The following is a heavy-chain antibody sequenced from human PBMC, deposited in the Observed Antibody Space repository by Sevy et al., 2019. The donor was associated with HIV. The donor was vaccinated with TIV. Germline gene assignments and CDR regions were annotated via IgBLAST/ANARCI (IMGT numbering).Heavy chain of an antibody. J-gene: IGHJ3*01. Sequence: ASVKVSCKASGYTFTGHYMHWVRQAPGQGLEWMGRINPKSGGTNYAQKFQGRVTMTRDTSIITASLELSSLRPDDTAVYYCARADNIGWSTLDAFDLWGQGTMVTVSS. CDR1: GYTFTGHY. D-gene: IGHD6-19*01. CDR2: INPKSGGT. CDR3: ARADNIGWSTLDAFDL. V-gene: IGHV1-2*06.